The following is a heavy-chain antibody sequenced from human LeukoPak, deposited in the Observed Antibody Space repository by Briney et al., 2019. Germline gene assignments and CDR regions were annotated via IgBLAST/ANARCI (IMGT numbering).Heavy chain of an antibody. CDR3: ARHDYSNHYFDY. CDR1: GGSFNGYY. D-gene: IGHD4-11*01. J-gene: IGHJ4*02. CDR2: INHSGST. Sequence: PSETLSLTCAVYGGSFNGYYWSWNRQLPGKGREWIGEINHSGSTNYNPSLKSRVTISVDTSKNQSSLKLSPVTAADTAVYYCARHDYSNHYFDYWGQGTLVTVSS. V-gene: IGHV4-34*01.